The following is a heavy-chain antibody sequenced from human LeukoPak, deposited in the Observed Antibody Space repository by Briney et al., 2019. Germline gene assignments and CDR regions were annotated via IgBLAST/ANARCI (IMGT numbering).Heavy chain of an antibody. J-gene: IGHJ6*03. CDR1: GYTFTGYY. CDR2: INPNSGGT. D-gene: IGHD2-2*02. Sequence: ASVKVSCTASGYTFTGYYMHWVRQAPGQGLEWMGWINPNSGGTNYAQTFQGRVTMTRDTSISTAYMELSRLRSDDTAVHYCARDGLYCSSTSCYMGYYMDVWGKGTTVTVSS. CDR3: ARDGLYCSSTSCYMGYYMDV. V-gene: IGHV1-2*02.